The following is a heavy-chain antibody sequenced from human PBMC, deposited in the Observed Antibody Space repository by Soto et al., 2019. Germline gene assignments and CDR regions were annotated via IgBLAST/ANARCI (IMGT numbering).Heavy chain of an antibody. CDR1: GGTIGDYS. V-gene: IGHV4-59*13. Sequence: LTCSVSGGTIGDYSWNWIRQPPGKGLEWLGYIFYRGETKYNPSHSLWSRVSISTSNNKVSLTLTSVTAADTAVYFCARGSNSKFERPIVWGPGTLVTVSS. CDR2: IFYRGET. CDR3: ARGSNSKFERPIV. D-gene: IGHD2-2*01. J-gene: IGHJ4*02.